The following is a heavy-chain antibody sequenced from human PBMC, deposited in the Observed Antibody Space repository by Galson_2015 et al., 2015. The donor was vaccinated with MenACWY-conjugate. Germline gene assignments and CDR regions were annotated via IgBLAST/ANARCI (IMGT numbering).Heavy chain of an antibody. D-gene: IGHD4-17*01. CDR3: ASATVTTFPYDY. Sequence: SVKVSCKASGYTFTSYAMHWVRQAPGQRLEWMGWINAGNGNTKYSQKFQGRVTITRDTSASTAYMKLSSLRSEDTAVYYCASATVTTFPYDYWDQGTLVTVSS. J-gene: IGHJ4*02. CDR2: INAGNGNT. CDR1: GYTFTSYA. V-gene: IGHV1-3*01.